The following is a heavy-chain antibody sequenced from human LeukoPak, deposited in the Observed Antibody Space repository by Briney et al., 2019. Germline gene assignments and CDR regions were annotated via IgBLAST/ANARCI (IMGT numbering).Heavy chain of an antibody. D-gene: IGHD3-10*01. Sequence: GGSLRLSCAASGFTFSSYAMHWVRQAPGKGLEWVAVISYDGSSKYYADSVKGRFTISRDNSKNTLYLQMNSLRAEDTAVYYCARVIGFETIDYWGQGTLVTVSS. CDR2: ISYDGSSK. V-gene: IGHV3-30*04. CDR3: ARVIGFETIDY. J-gene: IGHJ4*02. CDR1: GFTFSSYA.